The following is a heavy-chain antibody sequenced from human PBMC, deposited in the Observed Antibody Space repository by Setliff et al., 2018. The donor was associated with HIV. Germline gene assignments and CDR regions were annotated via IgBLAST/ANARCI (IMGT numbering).Heavy chain of an antibody. J-gene: IGHJ4*02. CDR3: ATDLNWEGG. CDR1: GFTFSTYW. CDR2: IKYDGSEI. D-gene: IGHD1-26*01. V-gene: IGHV3-7*03. Sequence: GGSLRLSCFASGFTFSTYWMTWVRQTPGKELESVANIKYDGSEIYYADSVKGRFTISRDNAKNSLYLQMNSLRVEDTAVYYCATDLNWEGGWGQGTLVTVSS.